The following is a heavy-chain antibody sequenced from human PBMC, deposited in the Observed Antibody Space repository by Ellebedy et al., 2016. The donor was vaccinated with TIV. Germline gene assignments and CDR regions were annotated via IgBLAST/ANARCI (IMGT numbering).Heavy chain of an antibody. V-gene: IGHV6-1*01. Sequence: SQTLSLTCAISGDRVSSNSAAWNWIRQSTSRGLEWLGRTYYRSKWYNDYAVSVKSRITINPDTSKNQFSLQLNSVTPEDTAVYFCAKEDSNTSFGLDYWGHGTLVTVSS. CDR2: TYYRSKWYN. D-gene: IGHD6-6*01. CDR3: AKEDSNTSFGLDY. J-gene: IGHJ4*01. CDR1: GDRVSSNSAA.